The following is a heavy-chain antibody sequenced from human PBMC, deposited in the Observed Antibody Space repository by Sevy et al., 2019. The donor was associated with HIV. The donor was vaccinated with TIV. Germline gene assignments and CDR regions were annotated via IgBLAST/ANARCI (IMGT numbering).Heavy chain of an antibody. CDR2: TYYRSKWYN. J-gene: IGHJ6*02. CDR3: ARGYAGMDV. Sequence: QSQTLSLTCAISGDSVSSSSSTWTWIRQSPSRGLEWLGRTYYRSKWYNDYAVSMKGRITINPDTSKNQFSLQLNSVTPEDTAVYYCARGYAGMDVWGQWTTVTVSS. V-gene: IGHV6-1*01. CDR1: GDSVSSSSST. D-gene: IGHD5-12*01.